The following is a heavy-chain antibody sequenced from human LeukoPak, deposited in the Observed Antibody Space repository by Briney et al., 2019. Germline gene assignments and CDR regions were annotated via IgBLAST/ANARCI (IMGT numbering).Heavy chain of an antibody. V-gene: IGHV6-1*01. CDR3: AILRTASSFGF. Sequence: SQTLSLTCAISGDSVSSKSAAWSWIRQSPSRGLEWLGRTYYRSKWYHEYAVSVKSRITINPDTSKNQFSLQLNSVTPEDTAIYYCAILRTASSFGFWGQGTLVTVSS. CDR1: GDSVSSKSAA. J-gene: IGHJ4*02. D-gene: IGHD1-1*01. CDR2: TYYRSKWYH.